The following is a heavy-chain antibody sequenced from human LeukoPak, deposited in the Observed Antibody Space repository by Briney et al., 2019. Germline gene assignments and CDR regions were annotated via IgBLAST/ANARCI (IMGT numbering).Heavy chain of an antibody. CDR3: ARGGSSSSSVDY. CDR1: GVSLSATS. Sequence: GASVKVSCKVSGVSLSATSIHWVRQAPGQWLEWMGWISAYNGNTNYAQKLQGRVTMTTDTSTSTAYMELRSLRSDDTAVYYCARGGSSSSSVDYWGQGTLVTVSS. D-gene: IGHD6-6*01. J-gene: IGHJ4*02. V-gene: IGHV1-18*01. CDR2: ISAYNGNT.